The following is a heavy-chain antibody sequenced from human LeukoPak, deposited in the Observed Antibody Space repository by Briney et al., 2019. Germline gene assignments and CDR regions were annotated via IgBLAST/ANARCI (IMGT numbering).Heavy chain of an antibody. CDR1: GGSISNGDSY. CDR2: IYYSGST. Sequence: PSQTLSLTCTVSGGSISNGDSYWSWIRQPPGKGLEWIGHIYYSGSTYYNPSLKSRVTMSVDTSKNQFSLKLSSVTAADTAVYYCARIILYYYMDVWGKGTTVTVSS. J-gene: IGHJ6*03. V-gene: IGHV4-30-4*08. CDR3: ARIILYYYMDV.